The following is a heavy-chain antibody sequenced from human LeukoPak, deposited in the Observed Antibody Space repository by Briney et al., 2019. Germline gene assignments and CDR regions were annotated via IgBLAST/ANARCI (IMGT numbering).Heavy chain of an antibody. V-gene: IGHV3-11*01. J-gene: IGHJ4*02. CDR3: TTNLVYSSSSEFDY. CDR1: GFTFGDYY. Sequence: SGGSLRLSCAASGFTFGDYYMSWIRQAPGKGLEWVSYIGASGSTIYYADSVQGRFTISRDNAKNSLYLQMNSLRAEDTAVYYCTTNLVYSSSSEFDYWGQGTLVTVSS. D-gene: IGHD6-6*01. CDR2: IGASGSTI.